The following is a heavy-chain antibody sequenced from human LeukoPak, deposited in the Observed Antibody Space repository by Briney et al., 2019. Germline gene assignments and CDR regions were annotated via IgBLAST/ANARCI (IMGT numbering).Heavy chain of an antibody. J-gene: IGHJ6*02. CDR3: AGRRDGYNSIYYYGMDV. CDR2: IIPILGIA. CDR1: GGTFSSYA. D-gene: IGHD5-24*01. V-gene: IGHV1-69*04. Sequence: SVKVSCKASGGTFSSYAISWVRQAPGQGLEWMGRIIPILGIANYAQKFQGRVTITADKSTSTAYMELSSLRSEDTAVYYCAGRRDGYNSIYYYGMDVWGQGTTVTVSS.